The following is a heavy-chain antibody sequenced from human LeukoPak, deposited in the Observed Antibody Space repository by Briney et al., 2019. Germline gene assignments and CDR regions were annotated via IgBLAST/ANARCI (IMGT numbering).Heavy chain of an antibody. CDR1: GFSFSSYA. V-gene: IGHV3-23*01. Sequence: GGSLRLSCAASGFSFSSYALSWVRQAPGKGLEWVSAISGVGTTYYADSVKGRFTISKDNSKNTLYLQMSSLRAEDTAVYYCAKDRSGTYFNRDAFDMWGQGTMVTVSS. D-gene: IGHD1-26*01. J-gene: IGHJ3*02. CDR3: AKDRSGTYFNRDAFDM. CDR2: ISGVGTT.